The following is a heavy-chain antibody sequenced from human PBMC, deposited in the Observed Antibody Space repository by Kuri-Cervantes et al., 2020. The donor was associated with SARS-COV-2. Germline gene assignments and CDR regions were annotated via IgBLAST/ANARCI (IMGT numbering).Heavy chain of an antibody. Sequence: GESLKISCAASGFTVSSNYMSWVRQAPGKGLEWVSVIYSGGSTYYADSVKGRFTISRDNSKNTLYLQMNSLRAEDTAVYYCARDLFGGGGYYYGMDVWGQGTTVTVSS. V-gene: IGHV3-53*01. CDR3: ARDLFGGGGYYYGMDV. D-gene: IGHD4-23*01. CDR2: IYSGGST. J-gene: IGHJ6*02. CDR1: GFTVSSNY.